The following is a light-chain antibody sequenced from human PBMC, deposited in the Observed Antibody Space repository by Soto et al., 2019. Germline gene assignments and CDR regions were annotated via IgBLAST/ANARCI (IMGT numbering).Light chain of an antibody. J-gene: IGLJ2*01. Sequence: QSVLAQPASVSGSPGQSITISCTGISTDVGSHDLVSWYKHPPGKAPKLIIYEGSKRPSGVSNRFSGSKSGNTASLTISRLLAEDEADYYCCSYAGSSALLFGGGTKLTVL. CDR1: STDVGSHDL. CDR2: EGS. V-gene: IGLV2-23*01. CDR3: CSYAGSSALL.